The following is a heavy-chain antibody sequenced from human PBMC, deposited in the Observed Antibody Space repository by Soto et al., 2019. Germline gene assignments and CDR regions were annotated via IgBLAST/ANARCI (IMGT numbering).Heavy chain of an antibody. Sequence: GGSLRLSCETSGFNFKKFAMGWVRQAPGEGLEWVSGISCCGGSTFYADSVKGRFSLARDDSKNTLSLQLNSLRVEDTAHYYCAKADGEQWLIPHLDNWGQGTQVTVSS. J-gene: IGHJ1*01. D-gene: IGHD6-19*01. CDR2: ISCCGGST. CDR3: AKADGEQWLIPHLDN. V-gene: IGHV3-23*01. CDR1: GFNFKKFA.